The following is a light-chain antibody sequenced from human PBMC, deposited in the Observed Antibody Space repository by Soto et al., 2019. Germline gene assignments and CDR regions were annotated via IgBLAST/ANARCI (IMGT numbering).Light chain of an antibody. J-gene: IGKJ4*01. CDR2: DTS. CDR1: QSVSTY. CDR3: QQRRNWPLT. V-gene: IGKV3-11*01. Sequence: EVVLTQSPANLSLSPGERATLSCGASQSVSTYLSWYQQKPGQAPRLLIYDTSNRATGIPARFRGSGSGTDFTLTISSLEPEDFAIYYCQQRRNWPLTFGGGTKVEIK.